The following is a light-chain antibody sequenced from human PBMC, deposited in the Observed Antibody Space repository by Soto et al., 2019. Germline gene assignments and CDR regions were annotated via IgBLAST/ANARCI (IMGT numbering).Light chain of an antibody. Sequence: QSALTQPASVSGSPGQSIAISCTGTSSDVGGYNYVSWYQQHPGKAPKLMISEVSHRPSGVSDRFSGSKSGNTASLTISGLPAEDEADYYCSSYTTSSTPYVFGPGTKLTVL. CDR2: EVS. CDR3: SSYTTSSTPYV. V-gene: IGLV2-14*01. J-gene: IGLJ1*01. CDR1: SSDVGGYNY.